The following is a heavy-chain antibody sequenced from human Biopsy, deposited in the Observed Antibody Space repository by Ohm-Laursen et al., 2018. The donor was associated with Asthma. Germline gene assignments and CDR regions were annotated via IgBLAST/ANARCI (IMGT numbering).Heavy chain of an antibody. D-gene: IGHD1-26*01. V-gene: IGHV3-9*01. CDR3: AKNSRRGSHDPFDI. J-gene: IGHJ3*02. CDR2: ISWNSVSI. Sequence: SLRLSCTASGFNFDDYGMNWVRQGPGKGLEWVAGISWNSVSIAYADSVRGRFTISRDNAKTSLYLQMNSLRDGDPAVYFCAKNSRRGSHDPFDIWGQGTMVTVSS. CDR1: GFNFDDYG.